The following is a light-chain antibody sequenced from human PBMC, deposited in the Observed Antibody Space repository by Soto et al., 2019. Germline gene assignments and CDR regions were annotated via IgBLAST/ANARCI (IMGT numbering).Light chain of an antibody. CDR2: EVS. J-gene: IGLJ3*02. CDR1: SSDVGGYKF. V-gene: IGLV2-14*01. CDR3: SSYTSSSTL. Sequence: QSVLTQPASVSGSPGQSITISCTGTSSDVGGYKFVSWYQQQPGKAPKLMIYEVSNRPSGVSNRFSGSKSGNTASLTISGLQAEDEADYYCSSYTSSSTLFGGGTKLTVL.